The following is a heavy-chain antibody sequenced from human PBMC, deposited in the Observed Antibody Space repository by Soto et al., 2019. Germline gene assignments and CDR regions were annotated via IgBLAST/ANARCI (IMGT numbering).Heavy chain of an antibody. Sequence: SETLSLTCTVSGGSVSSGSYYWSWIRQPPGKGLEWIGYIYYSGSTNYNHSLKSRVTVSVDTSKKQFSLKLSSVTAADTAVYYCARDSAVASDWFDPWGQGTLVTVSS. J-gene: IGHJ5*02. V-gene: IGHV4-61*01. D-gene: IGHD6-19*01. CDR2: IYYSGST. CDR1: GGSVSSGSYY. CDR3: ARDSAVASDWFDP.